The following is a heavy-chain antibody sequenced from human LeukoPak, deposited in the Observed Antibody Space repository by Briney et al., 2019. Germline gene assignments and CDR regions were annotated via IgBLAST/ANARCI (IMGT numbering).Heavy chain of an antibody. Sequence: GGSLRLSCAASGFTFSRHWMYWVRQAPGKGLEWVANIKQDGSAKPYVDSVKGRFTISRDNAKNSLFLQMNSLRVEDTAVYYCARDNGWSADFWGQGTLSPSPQ. CDR3: ARDNGWSADF. CDR1: GFTFSRHW. V-gene: IGHV3-7*03. D-gene: IGHD2-15*01. CDR2: IKQDGSAK. J-gene: IGHJ4*02.